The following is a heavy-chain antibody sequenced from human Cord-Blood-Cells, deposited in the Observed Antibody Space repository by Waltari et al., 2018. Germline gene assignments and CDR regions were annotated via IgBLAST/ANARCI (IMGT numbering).Heavy chain of an antibody. CDR1: GTPFMRYA. CDR2: ISYDGSNK. V-gene: IGHV3-30-3*01. CDR3: AREETTRGFDY. J-gene: IGHJ4*02. Sequence: QVQLVESGGGRVQPGRSLRLSCAASGTPFMRYAMHWVRQAPGKGLEWVAVISYDGSNKYYADSVKGRFTISRDNSKNTLYLQMNSLRAEDTAVYYCAREETTRGFDYWGQGTLVTVSS. D-gene: IGHD4-17*01.